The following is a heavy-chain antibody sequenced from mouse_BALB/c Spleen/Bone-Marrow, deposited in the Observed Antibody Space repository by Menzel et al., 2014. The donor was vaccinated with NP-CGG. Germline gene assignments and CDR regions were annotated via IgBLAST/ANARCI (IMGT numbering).Heavy chain of an antibody. CDR3: ARGYDEGFAY. Sequence: VQLQQSGAELVKPGASVKLSCTASGFNIXDTYMHWVKQRPEQGLEWIGRTDPANGNTKYDPKFQGKATITADTSSNTAYLQLSSLTSEDTAVYYCARGYDEGFAYWGQGTLVTVSA. CDR2: TDPANGNT. V-gene: IGHV14-3*02. CDR1: GFNIXDTY. D-gene: IGHD2-14*01. J-gene: IGHJ3*01.